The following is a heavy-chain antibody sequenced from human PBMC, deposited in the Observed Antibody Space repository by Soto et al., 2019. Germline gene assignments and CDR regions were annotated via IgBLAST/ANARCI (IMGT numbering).Heavy chain of an antibody. CDR2: IYYRGNA. V-gene: IGHV4-39*01. CDR3: ARLEGLATISHYFDF. Sequence: SETLSLTCSVSDDSINSGKYYWGWIRQPPGKGLEWIGSIYYRGNAYYNPSLQTRVTISLDKSKSQFSLKLNSVTAADSAVYFCARLEGLATISHYFDFWGPGALVTVSS. CDR1: DDSINSGKYY. D-gene: IGHD3-9*01. J-gene: IGHJ4*02.